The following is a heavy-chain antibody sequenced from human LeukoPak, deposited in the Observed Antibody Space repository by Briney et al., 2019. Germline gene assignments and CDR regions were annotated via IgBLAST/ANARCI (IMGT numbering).Heavy chain of an antibody. J-gene: IGHJ4*02. CDR3: ARADWDTAMIDY. CDR1: GFTFSSYS. V-gene: IGHV3-21*01. Sequence: GGYLRLSCAASGFTFSSYSMNWVRQAPGKGLEWVLSISSSSSYIYYADSVKGRFTISRDNAENSLYLQMNSLRAEDTAVYYCARADWDTAMIDYWGQGTLVTVSS. CDR2: ISSSSSYI. D-gene: IGHD5-18*01.